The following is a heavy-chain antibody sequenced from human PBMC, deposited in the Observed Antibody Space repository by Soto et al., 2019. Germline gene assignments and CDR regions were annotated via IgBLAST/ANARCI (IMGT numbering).Heavy chain of an antibody. V-gene: IGHV4-59*08. J-gene: IGHJ6*02. CDR1: SGPDRSHN. CDR3: VRQGIDYLHGLVDV. Sequence: QVQLQQSGPRLVKPSETLSLTCTVSSGPDRSHNWGWIRQPPGRGLEWIGYVYYTGDTAYNPSLRGRNTISADTATNEISLTLNSVTAADTAVYYCVRQGIDYLHGLVDVWGQGTTVSVSS. CDR2: VYYTGDT. D-gene: IGHD4-17*01.